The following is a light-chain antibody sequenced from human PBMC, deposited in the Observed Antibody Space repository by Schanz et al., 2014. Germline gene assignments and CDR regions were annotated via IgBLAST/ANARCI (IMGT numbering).Light chain of an antibody. J-gene: IGLJ3*02. Sequence: QSALTQPASVSGSPGQSITISCTGTSSDVGSYNLVSWYQQHPGKAPKLMIYEDSKRPSGVSNRFSGSKSGNTASLTISGLQAEDEADYYCSSYTSSSTLGVFGGGTKLTVL. CDR3: SSYTSSSTLGV. CDR1: SSDVGSYNL. V-gene: IGLV2-14*02. CDR2: EDS.